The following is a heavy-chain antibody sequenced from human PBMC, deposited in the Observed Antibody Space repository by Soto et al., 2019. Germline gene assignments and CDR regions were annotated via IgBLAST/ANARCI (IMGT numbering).Heavy chain of an antibody. CDR2: INHSGST. D-gene: IGHD3-10*01. CDR3: ARGKAGSGSYQGDGFYP. CDR1: GGSFSGYY. J-gene: IGHJ5*02. Sequence: SETLSLTCAVYGGSFSGYYWSWVRQPPGKGLEWIGEINHSGSTNYNPSLKSRVTISVDTSKNQFSLKLSSVTAADTAVYYCARGKAGSGSYQGDGFYPWGQRTLVTVSS. V-gene: IGHV4-34*01.